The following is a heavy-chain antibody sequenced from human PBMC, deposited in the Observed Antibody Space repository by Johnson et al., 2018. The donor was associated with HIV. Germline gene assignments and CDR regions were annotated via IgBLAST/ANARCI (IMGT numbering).Heavy chain of an antibody. Sequence: EVQLVESGGGLVQPGRSLRLSCAASGFTFDDYAMHWVWQAPGKGLEWVSGISWNSGSIGYADSVKGRFTISRDNAKNSLYLQMNSLRAEDTALYYCAKEGGLCGGDCKDAFDIWGQGTMVTVSS. CDR2: ISWNSGSI. CDR1: GFTFDDYA. J-gene: IGHJ3*02. D-gene: IGHD2-21*01. V-gene: IGHV3-9*01. CDR3: AKEGGLCGGDCKDAFDI.